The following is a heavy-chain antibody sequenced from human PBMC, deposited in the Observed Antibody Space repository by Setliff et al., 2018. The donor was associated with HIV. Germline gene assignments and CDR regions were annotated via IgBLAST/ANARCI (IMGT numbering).Heavy chain of an antibody. D-gene: IGHD3-10*01. Sequence: GGSLRLSCAASGFTFSSYAMSWVRQAPGKGLEWVSVISGSGRGTYYADSVKGRFTISRDNSKNTLYLQVNSLRTENTAVYFCANSYSASGNYHYYDYLDVWGKGTTVTVSS. CDR3: ANSYSASGNYHYYDYLDV. J-gene: IGHJ6*03. V-gene: IGHV3-23*01. CDR1: GFTFSSYA. CDR2: ISGSGRGT.